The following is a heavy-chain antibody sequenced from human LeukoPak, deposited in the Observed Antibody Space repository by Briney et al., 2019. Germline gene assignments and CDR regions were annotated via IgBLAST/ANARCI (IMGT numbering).Heavy chain of an antibody. D-gene: IGHD3-10*01. CDR2: LYYSGST. CDR3: ARGGSGISNAFDI. V-gene: IGHV4-59*01. Sequence: SETLSLTCSDSGGSISGYYWSWIRQPPGKGLEWIGYLYYSGSTDSNPSLKSRVNMSVDTSKNQFSLKLRSVTAADTAVYYCARGGSGISNAFDIWGQGTMVTVSS. CDR1: GGSISGYY. J-gene: IGHJ3*02.